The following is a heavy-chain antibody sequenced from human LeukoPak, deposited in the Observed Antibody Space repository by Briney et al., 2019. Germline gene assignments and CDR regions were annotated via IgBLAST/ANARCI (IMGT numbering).Heavy chain of an antibody. Sequence: GASVKVSCKASGGTFSSYAISWVRQAPGQGLEWMGRIIPILGIANYAQKFQGRVTITADKSTSTAYMEPSSLRSEDTAVYYCARDSKEMATIKMYYFDYWGQGTLVTVSS. CDR1: GGTFSSYA. V-gene: IGHV1-69*04. CDR2: IIPILGIA. J-gene: IGHJ4*02. CDR3: ARDSKEMATIKMYYFDY. D-gene: IGHD5-24*01.